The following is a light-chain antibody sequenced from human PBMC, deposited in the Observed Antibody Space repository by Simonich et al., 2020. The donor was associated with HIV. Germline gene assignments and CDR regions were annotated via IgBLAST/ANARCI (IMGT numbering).Light chain of an antibody. CDR1: QSVLYSSNNKNY. CDR3: QQYYITSIT. CDR2: WAS. Sequence: DIVMTQSPDSLAVSLGERATINCKSSQSVLYSSNNKNYLAWYQQKPGQPPKLLIYWASTRESGVPDRFSGRGSGTDFTLTISSLQAEDVAVYYCQQYYITSITFGQGTRLEIK. V-gene: IGKV4-1*01. J-gene: IGKJ5*01.